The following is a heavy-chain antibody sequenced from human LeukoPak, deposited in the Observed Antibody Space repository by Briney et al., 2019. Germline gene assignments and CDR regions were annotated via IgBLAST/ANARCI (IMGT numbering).Heavy chain of an antibody. D-gene: IGHD3-16*02. CDR3: ARERLGELSPNYYYYYGMDV. CDR2: INPNSGGT. J-gene: IGHJ6*04. Sequence: APVKVSCKASGYTFTGCYMHWVRQAPVQGLEWMGWINPNSGGTNYAQKFQGWVTMTRDTSISTAYMELGRLRSDDTAVYYCARERLGELSPNYYYYYGMDVWGKGTTVTVSS. V-gene: IGHV1-2*04. CDR1: GYTFTGCY.